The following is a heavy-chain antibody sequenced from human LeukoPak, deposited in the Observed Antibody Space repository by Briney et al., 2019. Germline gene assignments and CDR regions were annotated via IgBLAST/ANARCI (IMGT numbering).Heavy chain of an antibody. D-gene: IGHD3-10*01. CDR2: IDPSSGTT. CDR1: AYTFSTYL. J-gene: IGHJ5*02. CDR3: ARDLRLRGVTNWFHP. Sequence: ASVKVSCKASAYTFSTYLLHWVRQAPGQGLEWMGLIDPSSGTTTYAQKFQGRVTMTRDTSTSAVYMELSSLRSEDTAVYYCARDLRLRGVTNWFHPWGQGTLVTVSS. V-gene: IGHV1-46*01.